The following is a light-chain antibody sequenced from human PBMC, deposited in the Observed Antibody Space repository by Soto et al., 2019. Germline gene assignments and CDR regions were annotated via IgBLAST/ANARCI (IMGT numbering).Light chain of an antibody. V-gene: IGKV3-20*01. CDR1: QSVSSSF. Sequence: EIVLTQSPGTLSLSPGERATLSCRASQSVSSSFLAWYQLKPGQAPRLLIYGASSRATGIPDRFSGSGSGTDFTLTISRLEPEDFAVYYCQQDDSSPWTFGQGTKVEIK. CDR3: QQDDSSPWT. J-gene: IGKJ1*01. CDR2: GAS.